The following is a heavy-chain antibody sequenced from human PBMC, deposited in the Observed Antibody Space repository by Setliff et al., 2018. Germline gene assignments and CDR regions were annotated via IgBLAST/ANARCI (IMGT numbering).Heavy chain of an antibody. CDR1: GGTFSSYG. D-gene: IGHD2-15*01. J-gene: IGHJ4*02. CDR2: IIPMYGTA. V-gene: IGHV1-69*05. CDR3: ARDGLYCSGGSCYSVPIDY. Sequence: SVKVSCKASGGTFSSYGISWVRQAPGQGLEWMGGIIPMYGTANYAQKFQGRVTITRDTSASTAYMELSSLRSEDTAVYYCARDGLYCSGGSCYSVPIDYWGQGTLVTVSS.